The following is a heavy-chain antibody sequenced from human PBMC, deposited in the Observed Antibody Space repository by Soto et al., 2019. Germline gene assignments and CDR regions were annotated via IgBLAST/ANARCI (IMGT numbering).Heavy chain of an antibody. V-gene: IGHV4-34*01. CDR1: GGSFSGYY. CDR2: INHSGST. D-gene: IGHD3-22*01. CDR3: ARGVRRYYDSSGTNFDY. J-gene: IGHJ4*02. Sequence: PSETLSLTSAAYGGSFSGYYCSGTRQPPGKGLEWIGEINHSGSTNYNPSLKSRATISVDTSKNQFSLKLSSVTAADTAVYYCARGVRRYYDSSGTNFDYWGQGTLVTVSS.